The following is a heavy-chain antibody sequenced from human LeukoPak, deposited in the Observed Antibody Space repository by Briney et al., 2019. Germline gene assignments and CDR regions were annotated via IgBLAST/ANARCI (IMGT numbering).Heavy chain of an antibody. Sequence: PSETLSLTCTVSGGSISSSSYYWGWIRQPPGKGLEWIGSIYYSGSTYYNPSLKSRVTISVDTSKNQFSLKLSSVTAADTAVYYCARKVVAATPNWFDPWGQGTLVTVSS. J-gene: IGHJ5*02. CDR2: IYYSGST. CDR1: GGSISSSSYY. CDR3: ARKVVAATPNWFDP. D-gene: IGHD2-15*01. V-gene: IGHV4-39*07.